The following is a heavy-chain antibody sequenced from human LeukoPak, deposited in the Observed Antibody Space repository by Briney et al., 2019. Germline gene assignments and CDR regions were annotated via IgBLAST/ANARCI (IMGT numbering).Heavy chain of an antibody. CDR3: ARDLSSSWYTLGY. D-gene: IGHD6-13*01. CDR1: GFTVSSNY. V-gene: IGHV3-53*04. J-gene: IGHJ4*02. CDR2: IYSGGST. Sequence: GRSLRLSCAASGFTVSSNYMSWVRQAPGKGLEWVSVIYSGGSTYYADSVKGRFTISRHNSKNTLYLQMNSLRAEDTAVYYCARDLSSSWYTLGYWGQGTLVTVSS.